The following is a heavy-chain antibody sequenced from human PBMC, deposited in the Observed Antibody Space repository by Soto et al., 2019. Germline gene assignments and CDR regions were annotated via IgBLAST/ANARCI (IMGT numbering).Heavy chain of an antibody. D-gene: IGHD3-16*01. CDR2: IYYSGST. V-gene: IGHV4-59*01. Sequence: LSLTCTVSGGSISSYYWSWIRQPPGKGLEWIGYIYYSGSTNYNPSLKSRVTISVDTSKNQFSLKLSSVTAADTAVYYCAREGGGSRYAFDIWGQGTMVTVSS. J-gene: IGHJ3*02. CDR1: GGSISSYY. CDR3: AREGGGSRYAFDI.